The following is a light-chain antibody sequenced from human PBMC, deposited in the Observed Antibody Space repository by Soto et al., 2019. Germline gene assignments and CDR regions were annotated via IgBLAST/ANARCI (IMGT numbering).Light chain of an antibody. J-gene: IGLJ2*01. Sequence: QSVLTQPPSVSGAPGQMVTISGTGSSSNLGADYDVQWYQQFPGTAPKLLSSCTNNRPSGVPDRFSGFKSGNSASLAITWLQIEYEADYYCQYYYSSRNGVVFCGGTKLTV. V-gene: IGLV1-40*01. CDR3: QYYYSSRNGVV. CDR2: CTN. CDR1: SSNLGADYD.